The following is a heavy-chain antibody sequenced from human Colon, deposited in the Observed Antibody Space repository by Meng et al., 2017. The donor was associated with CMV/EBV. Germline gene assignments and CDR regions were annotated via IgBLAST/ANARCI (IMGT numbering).Heavy chain of an antibody. Sequence: GESLKISCAASGFTFHDYTMHWVRQAPGKGLEWVSLISWDGTYTYYADSVKGRFTISRDNAKNSLYLQMNSLRAEDTAVYYCARVTAIFGVVIVGMDVWGQGTTVTVSS. CDR3: ARVTAIFGVVIVGMDV. CDR1: GFTFHDYT. CDR2: ISWDGTYT. V-gene: IGHV3-43*01. J-gene: IGHJ6*02. D-gene: IGHD3-3*01.